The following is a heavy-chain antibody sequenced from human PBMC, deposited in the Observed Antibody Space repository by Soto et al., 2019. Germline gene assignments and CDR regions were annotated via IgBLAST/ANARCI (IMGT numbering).Heavy chain of an antibody. D-gene: IGHD1-20*01. V-gene: IGHV3-11*03. CDR1: GFTFSDYY. CDR3: AKPPDYNWNDY. Sequence: GGSLRLSCAVSGFTFSDYYMTWIRQAPGKGLEWVSYISSSTSHTYYADSVKGRFTISRDNSKDTLYLQMNNLRAEDTAVYYCAKPPDYNWNDYWGQGTLVTVSS. CDR2: ISSSTSHT. J-gene: IGHJ4*02.